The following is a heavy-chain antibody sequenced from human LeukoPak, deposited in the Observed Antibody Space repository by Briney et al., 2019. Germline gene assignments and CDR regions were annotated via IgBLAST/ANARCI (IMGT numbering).Heavy chain of an antibody. V-gene: IGHV3-23*01. CDR3: AKSGLRITFGGVIVENFDY. D-gene: IGHD3-16*02. J-gene: IGHJ4*02. Sequence: GGSLRLSCAASGFRFSTYAMSWVRQAPGKGLEWVSAISGSGGSTYYADSVKGRFTISRDNSKNTLYLQMNSLRAEDTAVYYCAKSGLRITFGGVIVENFDYWGQGTLVTVSS. CDR2: ISGSGGST. CDR1: GFRFSTYA.